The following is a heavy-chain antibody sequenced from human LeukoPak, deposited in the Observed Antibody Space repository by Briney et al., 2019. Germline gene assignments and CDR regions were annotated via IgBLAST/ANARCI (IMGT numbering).Heavy chain of an antibody. Sequence: KSSETLSLTCTVSGGSISSYYWSWIRQPPGKGLEWIGYIYYSGSTNYNPSLKSRVTISVDTSKNQFSLKLSSVTAADTAVYYCARVGSSWYVHYWGQGTLVTVSS. CDR2: IYYSGST. CDR1: GGSISSYY. D-gene: IGHD6-13*01. CDR3: ARVGSSWYVHY. J-gene: IGHJ4*02. V-gene: IGHV4-59*01.